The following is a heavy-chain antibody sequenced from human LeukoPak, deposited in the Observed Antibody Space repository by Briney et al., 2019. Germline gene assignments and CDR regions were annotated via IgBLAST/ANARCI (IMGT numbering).Heavy chain of an antibody. J-gene: IGHJ4*02. CDR3: AKDRYSSLNEIDY. D-gene: IGHD6-19*01. CDR2: ISYDGSYK. CDR1: EFTFRTYG. Sequence: GGSLRLSCAASEFTFRTYGMHWVRQAPGKGLEWVAVISYDGSYKFYADSVKGRFAISRDNSKSTLYLQMNSLRAEDTAIYYCAKDRYSSLNEIDYWGQGTLVTVSS. V-gene: IGHV3-30*18.